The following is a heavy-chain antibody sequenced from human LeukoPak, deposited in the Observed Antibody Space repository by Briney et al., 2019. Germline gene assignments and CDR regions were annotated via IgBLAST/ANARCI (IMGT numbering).Heavy chain of an antibody. CDR1: GFTFSGSA. D-gene: IGHD3-22*01. CDR3: TAMIVVSSY. CDR2: IRSKANSYAT. J-gene: IGHJ4*02. V-gene: IGHV3-73*01. Sequence: PGGSLRLSCAASGFTFSGSAMHWVRQASGKGLEWVGRIRSKANSYATAYAASVKGRFTISRDDSKNTAYLQMNSLKTEDTAVYYCTAMIVVSSYWGQGTLVTVSS.